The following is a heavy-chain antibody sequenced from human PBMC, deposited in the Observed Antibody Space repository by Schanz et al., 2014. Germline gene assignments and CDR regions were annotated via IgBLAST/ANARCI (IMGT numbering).Heavy chain of an antibody. CDR1: GFTFSSYA. CDR3: VKDVYCAANGVPAESIHH. Sequence: EVQLVESGGYLVQPGGSLRLSCSASGFTFSSYAMHWVRQASGKGLHYVPGITRSGVATYYSDSVKGRFAISRDNSKNTLDIQKSTLYHEKSTLYYYVKDVYCAANGVPAESIHHWGQGTLVTVSS. D-gene: IGHD2-15*01. J-gene: IGHJ1*01. CDR2: ITRSGVAT. V-gene: IGHV3-64D*06.